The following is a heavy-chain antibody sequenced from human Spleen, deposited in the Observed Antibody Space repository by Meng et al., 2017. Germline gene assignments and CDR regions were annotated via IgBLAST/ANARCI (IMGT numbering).Heavy chain of an antibody. V-gene: IGHV4-34*01. CDR1: GGSFSDYY. J-gene: IGHJ4*02. Sequence: QHCGRGMLWLSETLSLYGVVSGGSFSDYYCGWIRQPQGKGLGWIGEINHSGSTNYNPSLESRATISVDTSQNNLSLKLSSVTAADSAVYYCARGPTTMAHDFDYWGQGTLVTVSS. D-gene: IGHD4-11*01. CDR3: ARGPTTMAHDFDY. CDR2: INHSGST.